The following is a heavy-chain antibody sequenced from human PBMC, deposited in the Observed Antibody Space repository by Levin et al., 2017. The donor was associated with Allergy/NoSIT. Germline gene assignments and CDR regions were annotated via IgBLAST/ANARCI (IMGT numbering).Heavy chain of an antibody. V-gene: IGHV1-69*13. CDR3: ARAGIVGASRAPGSFDY. J-gene: IGHJ4*02. D-gene: IGHD1-26*01. Sequence: ASVKVSCKASGGTFSSYAISWVRQAPGQGLEWMGGIIPIFGTANYAQKFQGRVTITADESTSTAYMELSSLRSEDTAVYYCARAGIVGASRAPGSFDYWGQGTLVTVSS. CDR2: IIPIFGTA. CDR1: GGTFSSYA.